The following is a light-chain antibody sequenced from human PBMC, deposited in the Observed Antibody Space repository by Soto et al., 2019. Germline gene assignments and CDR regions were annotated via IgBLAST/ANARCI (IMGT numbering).Light chain of an antibody. J-gene: IGLJ3*02. Sequence: QAVVTQPPSASGTPGQGVTISCSGSSSNIGSNTVNWYQQLPGTAPKLLIYSNNQRPSGVPDRFSGSKSGTSASLAISGLQSEDEADYYCAAWDDSLNGGVFGGGTKLTVL. CDR1: SSNIGSNT. CDR3: AAWDDSLNGGV. CDR2: SNN. V-gene: IGLV1-44*01.